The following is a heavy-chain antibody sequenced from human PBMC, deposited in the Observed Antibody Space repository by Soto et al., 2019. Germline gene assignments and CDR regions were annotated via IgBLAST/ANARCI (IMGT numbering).Heavy chain of an antibody. CDR3: ASSVAKYYYYGMDV. D-gene: IGHD5-12*01. CDR1: GGTFSSYA. V-gene: IGHV1-69*12. J-gene: IGHJ6*02. CDR2: IIPIFGTA. Sequence: QVQLVQSGAEVKKPGSSVKVSCKASGGTFSSYAISWVRQAPGQGLEWMGGIIPIFGTANYAQKFQGRVPITADEATSTAYMELSSLRSEDTAVYYCASSVAKYYYYGMDVWGQGATVTVSS.